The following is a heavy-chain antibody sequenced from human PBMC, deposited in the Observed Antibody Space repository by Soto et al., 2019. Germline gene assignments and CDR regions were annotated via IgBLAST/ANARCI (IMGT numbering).Heavy chain of an antibody. Sequence: QVQLVQSGAEVEKPGASVKVSCQASGYKFNTYDINWVRQATGQGLEWMGWMSPSSGNTGYAQKFQGRVTMTRDTSVSTAYMELNSLTSDYTAVYYCARGITQVYDYWGQGTPVTVSS. CDR3: ARGITQVYDY. CDR2: MSPSSGNT. V-gene: IGHV1-8*02. D-gene: IGHD1-20*01. CDR1: GYKFNTYD. J-gene: IGHJ4*02.